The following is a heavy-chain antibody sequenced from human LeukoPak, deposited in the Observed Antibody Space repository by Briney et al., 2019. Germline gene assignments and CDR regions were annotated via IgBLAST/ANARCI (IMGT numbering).Heavy chain of an antibody. CDR1: GSTFSNAW. Sequence: PGGSLRLSCAASGSTFSNAWMSWVRQAPGKGLEWVGRIKSKTDGGTTDYAAPVKGRFTISRDDSKNTLYLRMNSLKTEDTAVYYCSTDLCSSVSCYRGPFDYWGQGTLVTVSS. V-gene: IGHV3-15*01. D-gene: IGHD2-2*02. J-gene: IGHJ4*02. CDR2: IKSKTDGGTT. CDR3: STDLCSSVSCYRGPFDY.